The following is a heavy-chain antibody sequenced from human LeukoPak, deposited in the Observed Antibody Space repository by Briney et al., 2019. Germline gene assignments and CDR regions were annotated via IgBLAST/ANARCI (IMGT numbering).Heavy chain of an antibody. Sequence: GRSLRLSCAASGFTFSSYAMHWVRQAPGKGLEWVAVISYDGSNKYYADSVKGRFTISRDNSKNTLYLQMNRLRAEDTAVYYCARGVCSSTSCYTYYYYGMDVWGQGTTVTVSS. CDR2: ISYDGSNK. CDR3: ARGVCSSTSCYTYYYYGMDV. V-gene: IGHV3-30-3*01. J-gene: IGHJ6*02. CDR1: GFTFSSYA. D-gene: IGHD2-2*02.